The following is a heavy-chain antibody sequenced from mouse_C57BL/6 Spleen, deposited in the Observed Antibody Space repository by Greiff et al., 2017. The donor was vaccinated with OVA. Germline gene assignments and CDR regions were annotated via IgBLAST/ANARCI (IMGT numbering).Heavy chain of an antibody. Sequence: QVQLQQPGAELVKPGASVKMSCKASGYTFTSYWITWVKQRPGQGLEWIGDIYPGSGSTNYNEKFKSKATLTVDTSSSTAYMQLSSRTSEDSAVYYCARYVPYYAMDYWGQGTSVTVSS. CDR2: IYPGSGST. CDR1: GYTFTSYW. V-gene: IGHV1-55*01. J-gene: IGHJ4*01. CDR3: ARYVPYYAMDY.